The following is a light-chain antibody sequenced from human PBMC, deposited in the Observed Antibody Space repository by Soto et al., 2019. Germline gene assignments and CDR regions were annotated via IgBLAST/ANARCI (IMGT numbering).Light chain of an antibody. Sequence: QPVLTQSPSASASLGASVKLTCTLSSGHSSYAIAWHQHQQEKGPRYLMKLNSDGSHSKGDGIPDRFSGSSSGAERYLTISRLQSEDEYDYCCQTWGTGIQVFGAGTKLTVL. CDR1: SGHSSYA. J-gene: IGLJ2*01. CDR2: LNSDGSH. V-gene: IGLV4-69*01. CDR3: QTWGTGIQV.